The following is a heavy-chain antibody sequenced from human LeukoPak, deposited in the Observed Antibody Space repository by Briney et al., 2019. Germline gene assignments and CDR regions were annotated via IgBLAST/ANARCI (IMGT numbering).Heavy chain of an antibody. V-gene: IGHV4-59*01. CDR1: GFTFDDYA. CDR3: ATDSGTYDAFDI. D-gene: IGHD1-26*01. Sequence: GSLRLSCAASGFTFDDYAMSWVRQVPGKGLEWIGYIHYSGSTNYNPSLKSRVTISVDTSKNQFSLKLSSVTAADTAVYYCATDSGTYDAFDIWGQGTMVTVSS. J-gene: IGHJ3*02. CDR2: IHYSGST.